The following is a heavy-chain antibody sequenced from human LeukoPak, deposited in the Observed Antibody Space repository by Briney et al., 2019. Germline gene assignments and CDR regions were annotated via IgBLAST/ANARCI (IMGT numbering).Heavy chain of an antibody. CDR3: ARMAAAGDRGDY. J-gene: IGHJ4*02. D-gene: IGHD6-13*01. Sequence: SVKVSCKASGGTFSSYAISWVRQAPGQGLEGMGGIIPIFGTANYAQTFQGRVTITTDESTSTAYMELSSLRSEDTAVYYCARMAAAGDRGDYWGQGTLVTVSS. CDR1: GGTFSSYA. CDR2: IIPIFGTA. V-gene: IGHV1-69*05.